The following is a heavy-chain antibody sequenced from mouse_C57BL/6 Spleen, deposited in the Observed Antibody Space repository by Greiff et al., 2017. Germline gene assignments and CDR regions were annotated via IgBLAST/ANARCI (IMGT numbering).Heavy chain of an antibody. V-gene: IGHV14-3*01. CDR2: IDPANGNT. CDR1: GFNIKNTY. Sequence: EVQGVESVAELVRPGASVKLSCTASGFNIKNTYMHWVKQRPEQGLEWIGRIDPANGNTKYAPKFQGKATITADTSSNTAYLQLSSLTSEDTAIYYCARSGVYDYDGYFDYWGQGTTLTVPS. CDR3: ARSGVYDYDGYFDY. J-gene: IGHJ2*01. D-gene: IGHD2-4*01.